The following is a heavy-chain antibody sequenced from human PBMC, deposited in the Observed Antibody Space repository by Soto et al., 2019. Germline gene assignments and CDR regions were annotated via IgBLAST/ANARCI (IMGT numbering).Heavy chain of an antibody. CDR1: GNTFTSYG. CDR3: ARERGGYRSMDV. CDR2: ISTYNGNT. J-gene: IGHJ6*02. Sequence: QVQLVQSGAEVKKPGASVKVSCKVSGNTFTSYGITWVRQAPGQGLEWMGWISTYNGNTNYAQKLQGRVTMTTDTSTSTAYMELISLRSDDTAVYFCARERGGYRSMDVWGQGTTVSVSS. D-gene: IGHD3-22*01. V-gene: IGHV1-18*01.